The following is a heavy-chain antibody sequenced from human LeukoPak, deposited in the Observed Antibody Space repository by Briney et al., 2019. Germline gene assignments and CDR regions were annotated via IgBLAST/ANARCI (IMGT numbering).Heavy chain of an antibody. D-gene: IGHD6-19*01. CDR2: INPNSGGT. CDR3: ARGSPIAVAGTGDDY. CDR1: GYTFTGYY. Sequence: GASVKVSCKASGYTFTGYYMHWVRQAPGQGLEWMGWINPNSGGTNYAQKFQGRVTMTRDTSISTAYMELSRLRSDDTAVYYCARGSPIAVAGTGDDYWGQGTLVTVSS. J-gene: IGHJ4*02. V-gene: IGHV1-2*02.